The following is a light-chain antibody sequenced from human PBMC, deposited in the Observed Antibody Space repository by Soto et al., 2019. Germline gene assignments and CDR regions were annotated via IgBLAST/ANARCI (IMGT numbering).Light chain of an antibody. J-gene: IGKJ1*01. CDR1: QTITSW. Sequence: DIQMTQSPSTLSASVGDRVTITCRASQTITSWLAWYQQKPGKAPKVLIYKASSLETGVPSRFSGSGSGTDFTLTISSLQPEDFATYYCQQSYSTPRTFGQGTKVDIK. CDR3: QQSYSTPRT. CDR2: KAS. V-gene: IGKV1-5*03.